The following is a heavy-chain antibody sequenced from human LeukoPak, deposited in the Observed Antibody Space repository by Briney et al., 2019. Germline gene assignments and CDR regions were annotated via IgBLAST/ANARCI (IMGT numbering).Heavy chain of an antibody. J-gene: IGHJ6*03. CDR1: GGTYSYFA. Sequence: SVKVSCKASGGTYSYFAINWVRQAPGQGLEWMGGIIPLFGSSNYTHKFKGRVTFTADKSTNTVYMHLSSLRFEDTAVYYCARNHNYTDHYNHMDVWGQGTPVTVSS. CDR3: ARNHNYTDHYNHMDV. CDR2: IIPLFGSS. V-gene: IGHV1-69*06. D-gene: IGHD3-3*01.